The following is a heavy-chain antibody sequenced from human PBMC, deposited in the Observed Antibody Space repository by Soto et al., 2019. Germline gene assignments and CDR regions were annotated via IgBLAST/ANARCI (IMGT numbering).Heavy chain of an antibody. CDR3: ARALSSAAGLYFDF. J-gene: IGHJ4*02. CDR2: IHTTDGT. CDR1: GGSVSSTSHY. Sequence: SETLSLTCSVSGGSVSSTSHYWGWIRQPAGKGMEWIGRIHTTDGTNYNPSLKSRVTMSIDTSNNQFSLKLSSLTAADTAVYYCARALSSAAGLYFDFWGQGTLVTVSS. V-gene: IGHV4-61*02. D-gene: IGHD6-13*01.